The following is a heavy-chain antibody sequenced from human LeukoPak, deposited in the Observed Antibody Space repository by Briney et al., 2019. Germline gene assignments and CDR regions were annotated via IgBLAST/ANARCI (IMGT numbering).Heavy chain of an antibody. CDR3: ARDSTRRFDY. J-gene: IGHJ4*02. CDR2: ISTSSIYI. V-gene: IGHV3-21*01. CDR1: GFTFSSYS. Sequence: GGSLRLSCAASGFTFSSYSMNWVRQAPGKGLEWVPSISTSSIYIYYADSVKGRFTVSRDNAKKSLYLQMNSLRAADTAVYYCARDSTRRFDYWGQGTLVTVSS.